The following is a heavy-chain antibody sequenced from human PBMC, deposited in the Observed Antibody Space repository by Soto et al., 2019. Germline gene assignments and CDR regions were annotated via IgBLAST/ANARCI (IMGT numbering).Heavy chain of an antibody. CDR2: IYYSGGT. J-gene: IGHJ3*02. CDR3: ARSGSSDHDDASDI. CDR1: SGSISNYN. D-gene: IGHD3-22*01. V-gene: IGHV4-59*01. Sequence: QVQLQESGPGLVKPSETLSLICIVSSGSISNYNWSWVRQPPGKGLEWMGYIYYSGGTRYNPSLKSRVTISVDTSKNQFSLKLSSVIAADTAVYYCARSGSSDHDDASDIWGQGTMVTVSS.